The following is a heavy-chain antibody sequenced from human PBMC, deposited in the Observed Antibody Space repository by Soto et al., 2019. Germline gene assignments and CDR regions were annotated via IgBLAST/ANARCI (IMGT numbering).Heavy chain of an antibody. CDR1: GYTFTSYY. V-gene: IGHV1-46*01. CDR2: INPSGGST. J-gene: IGHJ4*02. CDR3: ARDKYSGSYLFEY. Sequence: GASVKVSCKSSGYTFTSYYMHWFRHAPGQGLEWMVIINPSGGSTSYAQKFQGRVTMTRDTSTSTVYMELSSLRSEDTAVYYCARDKYSGSYLFEYWGQGTLVTVSS. D-gene: IGHD1-26*01.